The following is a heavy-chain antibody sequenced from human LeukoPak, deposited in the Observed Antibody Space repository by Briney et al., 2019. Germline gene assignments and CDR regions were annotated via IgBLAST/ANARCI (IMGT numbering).Heavy chain of an antibody. D-gene: IGHD3-16*02. CDR2: ISSSSSYI. CDR1: GFTFSSYS. CDR3: ARRAAYDYVWGSYRLSY. Sequence: GGSLRLSCAASGFTFSSYSMNWFRQAPGKGLEWVSSISSSSSYIYYADSVKGRFTISRDNAKNSLYLQMNSLRAEDTAVYYCARRAAYDYVWGSYRLSYWGQGTLVTVSS. J-gene: IGHJ4*02. V-gene: IGHV3-21*01.